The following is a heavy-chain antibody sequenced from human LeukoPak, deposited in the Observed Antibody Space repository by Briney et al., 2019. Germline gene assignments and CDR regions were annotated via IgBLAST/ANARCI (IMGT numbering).Heavy chain of an antibody. D-gene: IGHD2-2*01. Sequence: ASVKVSCKASGGTFSSYGISWVRQAPGQGLEWMGRIIPILGIANYAQKFQGRVTITADKSTSTAYMELSSLRSEDTAVYYCARLGYCSSTSCYAPRDYWGQGTLVTVSS. CDR2: IIPILGIA. CDR1: GGTFSSYG. CDR3: ARLGYCSSTSCYAPRDY. J-gene: IGHJ4*02. V-gene: IGHV1-69*04.